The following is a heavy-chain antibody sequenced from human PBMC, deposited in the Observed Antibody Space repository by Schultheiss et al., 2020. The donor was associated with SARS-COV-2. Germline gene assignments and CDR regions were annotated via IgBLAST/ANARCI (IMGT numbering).Heavy chain of an antibody. V-gene: IGHV3-23*01. J-gene: IGHJ6*02. CDR1: GFTFGDYA. Sequence: GGSLRLSCTASGFTFGDYAMSWVRQAPGKGLEWVSAISGSGGSTYYADFVKGRFTISRDHSKNTLYLQMNSLRAEDTAVYYCAREDYNNFAMDVWGQGTTVTVSS. D-gene: IGHD4-11*01. CDR2: ISGSGGST. CDR3: AREDYNNFAMDV.